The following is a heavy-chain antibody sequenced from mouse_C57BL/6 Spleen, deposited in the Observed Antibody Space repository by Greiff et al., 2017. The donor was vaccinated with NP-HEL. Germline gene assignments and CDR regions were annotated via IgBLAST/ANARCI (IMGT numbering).Heavy chain of an antibody. V-gene: IGHV1-74*01. CDR1: GYTFTSYW. CDR3: AIHYGSSDCGC. J-gene: IGHJ2*01. Sequence: QVQLQQPGAELVKPGASVKVSCKASGYTFTSYWMNWVTQRPGQGLEWIGRIHPSDSDTNYNKKFKGKATLTADKSSSTVDMQLSSLTSEDSAVYYCAIHYGSSDCGCWGKGTTLTVAS. D-gene: IGHD1-1*01. CDR2: IHPSDSDT.